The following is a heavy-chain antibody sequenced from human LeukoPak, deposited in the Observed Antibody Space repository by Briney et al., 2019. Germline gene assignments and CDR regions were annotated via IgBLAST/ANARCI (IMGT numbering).Heavy chain of an antibody. Sequence: PSETLSLTCAVSGASISSSYWWSWVRQPPGKGLEWIGEIHHSGSTKYNPSLKSRVTISVDETKNQFSLELSPVPAADKAVYYCAPSPCSGDSCYRFDFWGQGTQVTVSS. D-gene: IGHD2-15*01. CDR1: GASISSSYW. CDR3: APSPCSGDSCYRFDF. V-gene: IGHV4-4*02. J-gene: IGHJ4*02. CDR2: IHHSGST.